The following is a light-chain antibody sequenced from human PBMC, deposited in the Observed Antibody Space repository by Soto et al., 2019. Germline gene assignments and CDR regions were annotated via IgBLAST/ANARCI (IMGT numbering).Light chain of an antibody. CDR2: EVS. Sequence: QSALTQPPSASGSPGQSVTISCTGTSSDVGGYNYVSWHQQLPGNAPKLMIYEVSKRPSGVPDRFSGSKSGNTASLTVSGLQAEDEADYYCSSHARGDTVVFGGGTKVTVL. V-gene: IGLV2-8*01. CDR3: SSHARGDTVV. J-gene: IGLJ2*01. CDR1: SSDVGGYNY.